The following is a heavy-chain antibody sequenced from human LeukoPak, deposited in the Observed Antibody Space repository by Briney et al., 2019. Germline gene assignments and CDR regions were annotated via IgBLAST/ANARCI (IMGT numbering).Heavy chain of an antibody. CDR1: GYTLTELS. CDR2: FDPEDGET. CDR3: ATTRIAAAGTPAKYYYYMDV. V-gene: IGHV1-24*01. D-gene: IGHD6-13*01. Sequence: ASVKVSCRVSGYTLTELSMHWVRQAPGKGLEWMGGFDPEDGETIYAQKFQGRVIMTEDTSTDTAYMELSSLRSEDTAVYYCATTRIAAAGTPAKYYYYMDVWGKGTTVTVSS. J-gene: IGHJ6*03.